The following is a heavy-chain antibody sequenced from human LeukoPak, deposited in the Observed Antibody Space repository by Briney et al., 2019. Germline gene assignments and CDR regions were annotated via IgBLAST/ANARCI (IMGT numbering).Heavy chain of an antibody. D-gene: IGHD3-10*01. CDR3: AKDRSQFTMIRGVVYHYFYGLDV. V-gene: IGHV3-23*01. Sequence: GGSLGLSCAASGFTFSSYAMSWVRQAPGKGLEWVSSIRGSGDNSKYADSVKGRFTISRDNSKNTLYLQMNGLRAEDTAIYYCAKDRSQFTMIRGVVYHYFYGLDVWGQGTTVTVSS. CDR1: GFTFSSYA. CDR2: IRGSGDNS. J-gene: IGHJ6*01.